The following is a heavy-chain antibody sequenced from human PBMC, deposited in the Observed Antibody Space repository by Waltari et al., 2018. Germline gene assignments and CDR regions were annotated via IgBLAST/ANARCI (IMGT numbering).Heavy chain of an antibody. J-gene: IGHJ4*02. CDR1: GGSFSGYY. CDR2: INHSGST. Sequence: QVQLQQWGAGLLKPSETLSLTCAVYGGSFSGYYCTWIRQPPGKGLEWIGEINHSGSTNYNPSLKSRVTISVDTSKNQFSLKLSSVTAADTAVYYCARVPHGIAAADYWGQGTLVTVSS. V-gene: IGHV4-34*01. CDR3: ARVPHGIAAADY. D-gene: IGHD6-13*01.